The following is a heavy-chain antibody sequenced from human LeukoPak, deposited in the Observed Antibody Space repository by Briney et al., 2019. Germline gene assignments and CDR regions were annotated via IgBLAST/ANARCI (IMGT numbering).Heavy chain of an antibody. D-gene: IGHD6-13*01. CDR2: TVGGGSPNT. CDR1: GFYFANYA. V-gene: IGHV3-23*01. J-gene: IGHJ4*02. CDR3: AKEMYSSSCSYFDY. Sequence: GGSLRLSCAASGFYFANYAMSWVRQAPGKGLEWVSATVGGGSPNTYHADSVNGRFTISRDNSKNTLYLQMNSLRAEDTAVYYCAKEMYSSSCSYFDYWGQGTLVTVSS.